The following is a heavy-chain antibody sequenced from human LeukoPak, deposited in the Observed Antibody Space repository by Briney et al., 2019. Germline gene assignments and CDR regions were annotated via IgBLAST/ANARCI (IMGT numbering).Heavy chain of an antibody. Sequence: TGGSLRLSCTVSGFTVSSNSMSWVRQAPGKGLEWVSFIYSDNTHYSDSVKGRFTISRDNAKNSLYLQMNSLRAEDTAVYYCARDLTAGTFGIWGQGTMVTASS. CDR1: GFTVSSNS. V-gene: IGHV3-53*01. J-gene: IGHJ3*02. D-gene: IGHD6-13*01. CDR2: IYSDNT. CDR3: ARDLTAGTFGI.